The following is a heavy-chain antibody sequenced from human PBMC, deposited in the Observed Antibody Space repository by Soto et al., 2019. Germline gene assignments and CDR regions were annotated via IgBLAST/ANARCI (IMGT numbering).Heavy chain of an antibody. J-gene: IGHJ3*02. CDR1: GGSISSSSHY. D-gene: IGHD6-19*01. V-gene: IGHV4-39*01. Sequence: QLQLQESGPGLVKPSETLSLTCTVSGGSISSSSHYWGWIRQPPGKGLEWIGRIYYSGSTYYNPSLKSRVTISVDTSKNQFSLKLSSVTAADTAVYYCARSDTSSGRPEGVAFDIWGQGTMVTVSS. CDR2: IYYSGST. CDR3: ARSDTSSGRPEGVAFDI.